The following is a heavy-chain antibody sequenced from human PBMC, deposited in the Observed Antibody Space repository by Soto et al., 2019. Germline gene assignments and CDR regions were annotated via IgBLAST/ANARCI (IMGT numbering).Heavy chain of an antibody. Sequence: PGGSLRLSCAASGFTLSSYAMSWVRQTPGKGLEWVSGISDSGGSTNYADSVKGRFTISRDNSKNTLYLQMNSLRAEDTALYYCAKDLGTYGLGATLDYWGQGTLVTVSS. CDR1: GFTLSSYA. CDR2: ISDSGGST. CDR3: AKDLGTYGLGATLDY. V-gene: IGHV3-23*01. J-gene: IGHJ4*02. D-gene: IGHD1-26*01.